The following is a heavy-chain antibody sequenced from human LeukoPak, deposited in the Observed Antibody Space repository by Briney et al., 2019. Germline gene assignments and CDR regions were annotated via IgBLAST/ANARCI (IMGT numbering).Heavy chain of an antibody. V-gene: IGHV4-59*01. Sequence: PSETLSLTCTVSGGSFSSYYWSWIRQPPRKGLEWIGYIYYSGSTNYNPSLKSRVTISVDTSKNQFSLKLSSVTAADTAVYYCARATATNYDFWSGPPQYFQHWGQGTLVTVSS. D-gene: IGHD3-3*01. CDR3: ARATATNYDFWSGPPQYFQH. J-gene: IGHJ1*01. CDR2: IYYSGST. CDR1: GGSFSSYY.